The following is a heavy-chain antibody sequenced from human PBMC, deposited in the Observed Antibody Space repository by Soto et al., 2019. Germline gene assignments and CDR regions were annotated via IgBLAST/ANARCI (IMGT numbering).Heavy chain of an antibody. D-gene: IGHD6-13*01. J-gene: IGHJ4*02. V-gene: IGHV3-49*03. Sequence: GGSLRLSCTASGFTFGDYAMSWFRQAPGKGLEWVGFIRSKAYGGTTEYAASVKGRFTISRDDSKSIAYLQMNSLKTEDTAVYYCTRDSSSWYPGIDYWGQGTLVTVSS. CDR3: TRDSSSWYPGIDY. CDR1: GFTFGDYA. CDR2: IRSKAYGGTT.